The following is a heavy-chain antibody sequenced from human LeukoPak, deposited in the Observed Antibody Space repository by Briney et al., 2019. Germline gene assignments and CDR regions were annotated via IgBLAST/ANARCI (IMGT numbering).Heavy chain of an antibody. CDR2: MNLKSGNT. CDR3: ARGRVDEQCSGGSCYHLDP. J-gene: IGHJ5*02. V-gene: IGHV1-8*01. CDR1: GYTSPTYD. D-gene: IGHD2-15*01. Sequence: ASVKVSCKASGYTSPTYDINWVRQAAGQGLEWMGWMNLKSGNTDYAQKFQGRVSMTRDTSISTAYMVLSRLRSEDTAMYHCARGRVDEQCSGGSCYHLDPWGQGILVTVSS.